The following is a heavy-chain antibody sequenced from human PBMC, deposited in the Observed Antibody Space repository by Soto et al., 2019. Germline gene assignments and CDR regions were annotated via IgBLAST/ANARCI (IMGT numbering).Heavy chain of an antibody. CDR3: ARYLPPSIPGDY. Sequence: GGSLRLSCAASGFTFSCYGMHWVRQAPGKGLEWVAVIWYDGSNKYYADSVKGRFTISRDNSKNTLYLQMNSLRAEDTAVYYCARYLPPSIPGDYWGQGTLVTVSS. CDR1: GFTFSCYG. V-gene: IGHV3-33*01. J-gene: IGHJ4*02. D-gene: IGHD6-6*01. CDR2: IWYDGSNK.